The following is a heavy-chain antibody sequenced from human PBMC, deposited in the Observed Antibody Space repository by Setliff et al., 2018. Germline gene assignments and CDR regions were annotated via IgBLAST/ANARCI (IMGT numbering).Heavy chain of an antibody. J-gene: IGHJ6*02. D-gene: IGHD4-17*01. CDR3: ARDRVTTLENYYYYYGMDV. V-gene: IGHV4-39*07. Sequence: PSETLSLTCTVSGGSISSSSYYWGWIRQPPGKGLEWIGSIYYSGSTYYNLSLKSRVTISVDTSKNQFSLKLSSVTAADTAVYYCARDRVTTLENYYYYYGMDVWGQGTTVTVSS. CDR2: IYYSGST. CDR1: GGSISSSSYY.